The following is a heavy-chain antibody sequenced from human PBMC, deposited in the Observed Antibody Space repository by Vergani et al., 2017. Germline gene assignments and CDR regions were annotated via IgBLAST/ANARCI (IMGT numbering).Heavy chain of an antibody. CDR1: GFTFSSYW. CDR3: ARSRSSWEYYFDY. V-gene: IGHV3-7*01. J-gene: IGHJ4*02. D-gene: IGHD6-13*01. Sequence: EVQLVESGGGLVQPGGSLRLSCAASGFTFSSYWMSWVRQAPGKGLEWVANIKQDGSEKYYVDSVKGRFTISRDNAKNSLYLQMNSLRAEDTAVYYCARSRSSWEYYFDYWGQGTLVTVSS. CDR2: IKQDGSEK.